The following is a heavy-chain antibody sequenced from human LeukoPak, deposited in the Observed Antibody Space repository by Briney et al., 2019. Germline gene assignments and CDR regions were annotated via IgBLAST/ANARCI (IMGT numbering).Heavy chain of an antibody. CDR1: GFTFVNAS. Sequence: GGSLRLSCLTSGFTFVNASMSWVRQAPGKGLEWVGLMKSKPEGGTTFYAAPVKDRFSISRDDSRNTLYLQMDSLTIGDTGVYYCTTGNPWGQGTLVTVSS. CDR2: MKSKPEGGTT. CDR3: TTGNP. J-gene: IGHJ5*02. V-gene: IGHV3-15*01.